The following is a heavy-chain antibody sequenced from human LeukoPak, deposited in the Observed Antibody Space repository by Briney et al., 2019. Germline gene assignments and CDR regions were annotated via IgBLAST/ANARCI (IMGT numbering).Heavy chain of an antibody. Sequence: ASVKVSCKASGYTFTGYYMHRVRQAPGQGLEWMGWINPNSGGTIYAQKFQGRVTMTEDTSTDTAYMELSSLRSEDTAVYYCATEARYSSGLKFDYWGQGTLVTVSS. D-gene: IGHD6-19*01. V-gene: IGHV1-2*02. CDR3: ATEARYSSGLKFDY. J-gene: IGHJ4*02. CDR1: GYTFTGYY. CDR2: INPNSGGT.